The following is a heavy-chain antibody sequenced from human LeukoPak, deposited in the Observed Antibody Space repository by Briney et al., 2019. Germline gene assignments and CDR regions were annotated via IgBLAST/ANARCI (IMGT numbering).Heavy chain of an antibody. CDR1: GYTFTGYY. D-gene: IGHD6-19*01. CDR3: ARGDKVADRSNYFDY. J-gene: IGHJ4*02. Sequence: ASVKVSCKASGYTFTGYYVHWVRQAPGQGLEWMGWINPNSGGTNYAQKFQGWVTMTRDTSISTAYMELSRLRSDDTAVYCCARGDKVADRSNYFDYWGQGTLVTVSS. V-gene: IGHV1-2*04. CDR2: INPNSGGT.